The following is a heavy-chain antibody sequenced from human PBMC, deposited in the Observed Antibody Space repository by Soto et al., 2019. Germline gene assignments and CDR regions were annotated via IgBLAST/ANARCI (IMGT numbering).Heavy chain of an antibody. D-gene: IGHD3-16*01. CDR3: ARGPYYDLIWNYYYMDV. V-gene: IGHV4-59*08. CDR2: MYYSGST. CDR1: GGSISGHY. Sequence: QVQLQESGPGLVKPSETLSLSCSVSGGSISGHYWSWVRQTPGKGLERICYMYYSGSTNYNPSLKRRVTIAGDTSKTHFSLRLTSVTAADTAVYYCARGPYYDLIWNYYYMDVWGKGTTVTVSS. J-gene: IGHJ6*03.